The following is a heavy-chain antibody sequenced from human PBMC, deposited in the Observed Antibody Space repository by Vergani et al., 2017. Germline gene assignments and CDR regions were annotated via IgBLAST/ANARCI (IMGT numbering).Heavy chain of an antibody. V-gene: IGHV4-38-2*01. Sequence: QVRLEESGPGLVKPSETLSPTCSVPGYPIGSGFYWAWIRQSPGEGLQWLTSIHNRGKTYHNPPLKSRVSVSLDTSKNRFSLNLTSVTATDTAVYYCARSQGDYWYFGLWGPGSLVTVSS. CDR1: GYPIGSGFY. D-gene: IGHD2-21*01. J-gene: IGHJ2*01. CDR3: ARSQGDYWYFGL. CDR2: IHNRGKT.